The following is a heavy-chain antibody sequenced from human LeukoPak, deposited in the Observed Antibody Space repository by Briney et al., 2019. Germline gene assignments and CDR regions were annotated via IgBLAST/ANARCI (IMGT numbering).Heavy chain of an antibody. CDR2: ISSSSSTI. V-gene: IGHV3-48*01. CDR1: GFTFSSYS. D-gene: IGHD3-10*01. J-gene: IGHJ5*02. Sequence: QTGGSLRLSCAASGFTFSSYSMNWVRQAPGKGLEWVSYISSSSSTIYYADSVKGRFTISRDNAKNSLYLQMNSLRAEDTAVYYCAKEAWTVLPEGYNWFDPWGQGTLVTVSS. CDR3: AKEAWTVLPEGYNWFDP.